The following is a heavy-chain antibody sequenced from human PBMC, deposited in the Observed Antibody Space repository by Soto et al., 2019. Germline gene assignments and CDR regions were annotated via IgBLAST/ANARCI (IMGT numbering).Heavy chain of an antibody. CDR1: GFTFGDYA. CDR2: IRSKAYGGTT. Sequence: PGGSLRLSCTDAGFTFGDYAMSWFRQAPGKGLEWVGFIRSKAYGGTTEYAASVKGRFTISRDDSKSIAYLQMNSLKTEDTAVYYCTRVRYPYYFDYWGQGTLVTVSS. V-gene: IGHV3-49*03. D-gene: IGHD4-17*01. J-gene: IGHJ4*02. CDR3: TRVRYPYYFDY.